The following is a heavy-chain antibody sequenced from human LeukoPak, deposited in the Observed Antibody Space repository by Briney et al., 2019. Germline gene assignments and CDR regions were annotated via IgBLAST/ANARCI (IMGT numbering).Heavy chain of an antibody. V-gene: IGHV3-33*01. CDR3: ARDRSSWSPFYYFDY. CDR1: RFTFSNYC. J-gene: IGHJ4*02. CDR2: IWFDGSNK. D-gene: IGHD6-13*01. Sequence: PGRSLRLSCAASRFTFSNYCMHWVRQAPGKGLEWVGVIWFDGSNKYYADSVKGRFTISRDNSKNTLFLLMNGLRAEDTAVYYCARDRSSWSPFYYFDYWGRGTLVTVSS.